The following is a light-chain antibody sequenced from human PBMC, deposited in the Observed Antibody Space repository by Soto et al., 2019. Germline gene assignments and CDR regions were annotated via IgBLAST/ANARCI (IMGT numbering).Light chain of an antibody. J-gene: IGKJ1*01. CDR2: KAS. CDR1: QSINSW. Sequence: DIQMTLSPSTLSASVGDRVTITCRASQSINSWLAWYQQKPGKAPSLVIYKASILESGVPSRFSGSGSGTEFTLTISSLQPDDFATYYCQQYHSYSWTFGQGTKVDMK. V-gene: IGKV1-5*03. CDR3: QQYHSYSWT.